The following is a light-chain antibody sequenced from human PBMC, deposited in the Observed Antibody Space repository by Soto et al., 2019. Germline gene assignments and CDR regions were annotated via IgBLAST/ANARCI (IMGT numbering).Light chain of an antibody. CDR1: NSNIGSNT. CDR2: YDN. CDR3: AAWDDSLNGRV. J-gene: IGLJ1*01. V-gene: IGLV1-44*01. Sequence: QAVLTHPPSASWTPGHVVTISCSGSNSNIGSNTVNWYQQLPGTAPKLLIYYDNLRPSGVPDRISGSKSGTSASLAISGLQSDDEADYYCAAWDDSLNGRVFGTGTKVTVL.